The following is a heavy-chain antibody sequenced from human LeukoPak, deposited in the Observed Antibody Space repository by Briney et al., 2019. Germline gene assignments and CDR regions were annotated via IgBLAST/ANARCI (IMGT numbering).Heavy chain of an antibody. V-gene: IGHV1-24*01. CDR2: FDPEDGET. CDR3: ATEWSYYDSSGYSSY. CDR1: GYTLTELS. J-gene: IGHJ4*02. Sequence: GASVKVSCKVSGYTLTELSMYWVRQAPGKGLEWMGGFDPEDGETIYAQKFQGRVTMTEDTSTDTAYMELSSLRSEDTAVYYCATEWSYYDSSGYSSYWGQGTLVTVSS. D-gene: IGHD3-22*01.